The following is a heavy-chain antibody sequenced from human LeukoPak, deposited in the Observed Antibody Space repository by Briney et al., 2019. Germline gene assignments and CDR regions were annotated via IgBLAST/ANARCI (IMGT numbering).Heavy chain of an antibody. D-gene: IGHD2-15*01. CDR2: ISYDGSNK. CDR3: ANIGYCSGGSCPSDY. V-gene: IGHV3-30-3*01. J-gene: IGHJ4*02. CDR1: GFTFSSYA. Sequence: GGSLRLSCAASGFTFSSYAMHWVRQAPGKGLEWVPVISYDGSNKYYADSVKGRFTISRDNSKNTLYLQMNSLRAEDTAVYYCANIGYCSGGSCPSDYWGQGTLVTVSS.